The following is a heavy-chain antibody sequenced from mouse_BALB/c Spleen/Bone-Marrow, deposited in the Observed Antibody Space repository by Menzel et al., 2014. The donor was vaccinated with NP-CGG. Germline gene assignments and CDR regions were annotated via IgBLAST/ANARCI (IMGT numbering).Heavy chain of an antibody. V-gene: IGHV1S137*01. CDR1: GYTFTDYA. Sequence: QVQLQQSGAELVRPGVSVKISCKGSGYTFTDYAMHWVKQSPAKSLEWIGVISTYYGDTNYNQKFKGKATMTVDKSSSTAYMELARLTSEDSAIYYCAPMYDGYYMFAYWGQGTLVTVSA. J-gene: IGHJ3*01. CDR3: APMYDGYYMFAY. D-gene: IGHD2-3*01. CDR2: ISTYYGDT.